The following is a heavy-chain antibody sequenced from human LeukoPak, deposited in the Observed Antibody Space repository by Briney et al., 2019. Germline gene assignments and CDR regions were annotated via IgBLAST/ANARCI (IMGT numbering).Heavy chain of an antibody. D-gene: IGHD6-13*01. CDR1: GFTFSSYW. Sequence: GGSLRLSCAASGFTFSSYWMSWVRQAPGKGLEWVANIKQDGSEKYYVDSVKGRFTISRDNAKNSLYLQMNSLRAEDTAVYYCARRLRGEAAAGNGYWGQGTLVTVCS. CDR3: ARRLRGEAAAGNGY. CDR2: IKQDGSEK. J-gene: IGHJ4*02. V-gene: IGHV3-7*01.